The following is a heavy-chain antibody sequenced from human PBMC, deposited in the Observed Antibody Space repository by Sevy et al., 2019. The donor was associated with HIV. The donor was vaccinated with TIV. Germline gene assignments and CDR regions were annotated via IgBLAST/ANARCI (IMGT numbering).Heavy chain of an antibody. V-gene: IGHV3-30*18. CDR1: GFTFYNYG. CDR2: ISYDGKNE. Sequence: GGSLRLSCAGSGFTFYNYGIHWVRQAPGQGLEWVTMISYDGKNENYADSVKGRFTISRDNSKNTAYLQMNSLRPDDTAIYYCAKDRSGSWSVDYWGQGTLVTVSS. CDR3: AKDRSGSWSVDY. D-gene: IGHD6-13*01. J-gene: IGHJ4*02.